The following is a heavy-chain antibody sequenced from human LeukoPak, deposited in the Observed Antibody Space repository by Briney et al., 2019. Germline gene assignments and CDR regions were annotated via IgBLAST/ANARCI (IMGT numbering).Heavy chain of an antibody. CDR3: ARGDY. J-gene: IGHJ4*02. CDR2: MNPNSGNT. V-gene: IGHV1-8*01. CDR1: GYSFTSYD. Sequence: ASVKVSCKASGYSFTSYDINWVRQATGQGLEWVGSMNPNSGNTDYAQKLQGRITMTRSTSIRTAYMELSSLRSEDTAVYYCARGDYWGQGTLVTVSS.